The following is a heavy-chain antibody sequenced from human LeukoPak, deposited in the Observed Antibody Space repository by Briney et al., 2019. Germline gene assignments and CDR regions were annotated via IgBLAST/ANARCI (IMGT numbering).Heavy chain of an antibody. Sequence: SETLSLTCTVSGYSISSGYYWGWIRQPPGKGLEWIGSIYHSGSTYYNPSLKSRVTISVDTSKNQFSLKLSSVTAADTAVYYCARVPRITMVRGVIWGQGTLVTVSS. CDR1: GYSISSGYY. D-gene: IGHD3-10*01. CDR2: IYHSGST. V-gene: IGHV4-38-2*02. J-gene: IGHJ4*02. CDR3: ARVPRITMVRGVI.